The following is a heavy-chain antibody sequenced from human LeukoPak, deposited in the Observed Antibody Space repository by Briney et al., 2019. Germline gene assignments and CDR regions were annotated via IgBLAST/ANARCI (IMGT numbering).Heavy chain of an antibody. CDR1: GGSFSGFY. CDR3: ARGEVCSSATCPLSFDF. J-gene: IGHJ4*02. CDR2: INHSGST. D-gene: IGHD2-2*01. Sequence: PSETLSLTCAVYGGSFSGFYWSWIRQPPGKGLEWIGEINHSGSTNYNPSLKSRVTISVDTSKDQFSLKLSSVTAADTAVYYCARGEVCSSATCPLSFDFWGQGTLVTVSS. V-gene: IGHV4-34*01.